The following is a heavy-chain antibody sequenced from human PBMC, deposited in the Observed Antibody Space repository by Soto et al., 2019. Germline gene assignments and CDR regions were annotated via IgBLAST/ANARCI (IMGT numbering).Heavy chain of an antibody. J-gene: IGHJ6*02. V-gene: IGHV4-34*01. D-gene: IGHD3-3*01. Sequence: LSLTCAVYGGSFSGYYWSWIRQPPGKGLEWIGEINHSGSTNYNPSLKSRVTISVDTSKNQFSLKLSSVTAADTAVYYCARGHPGFFPLPYYYYYGMDVWGQGTTVTVSS. CDR1: GGSFSGYY. CDR2: INHSGST. CDR3: ARGHPGFFPLPYYYYYGMDV.